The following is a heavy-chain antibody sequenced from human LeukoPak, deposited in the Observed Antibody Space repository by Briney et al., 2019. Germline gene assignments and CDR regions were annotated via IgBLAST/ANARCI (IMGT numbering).Heavy chain of an antibody. V-gene: IGHV4-59*01. CDR2: IYYIGST. Sequence: SETLSLTCTVSGDSISSYYWSWIRQPPGKGLEWIGYIYYIGSTNYNPSLKSRVTISVDTSKNQSSLKLSSVTAADTAVYYCARDYAFDIWGQGTMVTVSS. J-gene: IGHJ3*02. CDR3: ARDYAFDI. CDR1: GDSISSYY.